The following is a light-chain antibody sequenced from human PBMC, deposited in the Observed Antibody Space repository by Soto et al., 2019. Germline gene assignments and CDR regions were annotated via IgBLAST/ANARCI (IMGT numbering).Light chain of an antibody. Sequence: QSALTQPPSASGSPGQSVTVSCTGTSSDICAYNFVSWYQQHPVKAPKLMIYEVTKRPSGVPDRFSGSKSGNAASLTGCGLQAEVEADYCCGSYAGSNTLIFGGGTKLTVL. CDR2: EVT. CDR1: SSDICAYNF. V-gene: IGLV2-8*01. CDR3: GSYAGSNTLI. J-gene: IGLJ2*01.